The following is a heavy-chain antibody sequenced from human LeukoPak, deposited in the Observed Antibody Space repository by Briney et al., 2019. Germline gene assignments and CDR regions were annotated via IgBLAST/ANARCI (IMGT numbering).Heavy chain of an antibody. D-gene: IGHD3-16*01. J-gene: IGHJ6*03. CDR2: ISAYNGNT. CDR3: ARSDAVGDYYYYYMDV. CDR1: GYTFTSYG. V-gene: IGHV1-18*01. Sequence: APVKVSCKASGYTFTSYGISWVRQAPGQGLEWMGWISAYNGNTNYAQKLQGRVTMTTDTSTSTAYMELRSLRSDDTAVYYCARSDAVGDYYYYYMDVWAKGPRSPSP.